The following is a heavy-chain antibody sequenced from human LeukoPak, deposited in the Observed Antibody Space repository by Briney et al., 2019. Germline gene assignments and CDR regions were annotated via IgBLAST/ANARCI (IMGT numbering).Heavy chain of an antibody. D-gene: IGHD5-18*01. J-gene: IGHJ4*02. CDR2: IYYSGST. CDR1: GCTISSYY. V-gene: IGHV4-59*01. Sequence: SETLSLTCTVSGCTISSYYLSWIRQPPGKGLEWIGYIYYSGSTNYNPSLKSRVTISVDTSKNQFSLKLSSVTAADTAVYYCARSGYSYALKNYFDYWGQGTLVAVSS. CDR3: ARSGYSYALKNYFDY.